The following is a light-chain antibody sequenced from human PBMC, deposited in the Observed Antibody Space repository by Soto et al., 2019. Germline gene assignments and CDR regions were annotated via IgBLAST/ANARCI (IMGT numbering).Light chain of an antibody. CDR1: RSVSSRY. CDR3: HQYGYSPNT. V-gene: IGKV3-20*01. CDR2: GAS. J-gene: IGKJ2*01. Sequence: EIVLTQSPGTLSLSPGERATLSCRASRSVSSRYLAWYQQKPGQAPRLLIYGASSRATGIPDRFSGSGSGTDFTLTSSRLEPEDFAVYHCHQYGYSPNTFGQGNKLEIK.